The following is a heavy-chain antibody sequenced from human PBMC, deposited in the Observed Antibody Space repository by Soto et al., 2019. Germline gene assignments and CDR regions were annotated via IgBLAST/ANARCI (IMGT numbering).Heavy chain of an antibody. CDR3: ARDNHDPTRYSGTYYVWFDP. J-gene: IGHJ5*02. Sequence: QVQLVQSGAEVKKPGASVKVSCKASGYTFTSDGVSWVRQAPGRGLEWMGWISPYNGNTEYAQKLQGRVTMTTDTSTSTAYMELRSLRSDDTAVYYCARDNHDPTRYSGTYYVWFDPWGQGTLVTVSS. D-gene: IGHD1-26*01. V-gene: IGHV1-18*01. CDR1: GYTFTSDG. CDR2: ISPYNGNT.